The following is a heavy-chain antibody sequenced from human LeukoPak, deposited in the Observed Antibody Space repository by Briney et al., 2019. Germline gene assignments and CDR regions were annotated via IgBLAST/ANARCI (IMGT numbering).Heavy chain of an antibody. CDR1: GYTLTELS. Sequence: WASVKVSCKVSGYTLTELSMHWVRQAPGKGLEWMGGFDPEDGETIYAQKFQGRVTMTEDTSTDTAYMELSSLRSEDTAVYYCATNVPSYLRDCYKQYYYYYYGMDVWGQGTTVTVSS. J-gene: IGHJ6*02. CDR2: FDPEDGET. D-gene: IGHD5-24*01. V-gene: IGHV1-24*01. CDR3: ATNVPSYLRDCYKQYYYYYYGMDV.